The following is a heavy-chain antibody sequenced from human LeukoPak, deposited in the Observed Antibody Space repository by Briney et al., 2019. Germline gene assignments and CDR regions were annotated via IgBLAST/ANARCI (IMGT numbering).Heavy chain of an antibody. Sequence: PSETLSLTCTVSGASITSYYWSWIRQPPGKGLEWIGYINYSGRTNYNPSLKSRVIISVDTSKNQFSLKLSSVTAADTAVYYCARPKYSSAYDAFDIWGQGTMVTVSS. D-gene: IGHD6-19*01. J-gene: IGHJ3*02. CDR1: GASITSYY. V-gene: IGHV4-59*08. CDR3: ARPKYSSAYDAFDI. CDR2: INYSGRT.